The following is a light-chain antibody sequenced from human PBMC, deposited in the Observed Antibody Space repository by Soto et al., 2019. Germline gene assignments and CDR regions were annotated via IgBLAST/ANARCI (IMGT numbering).Light chain of an antibody. Sequence: QSALTQPASVSGSPGQSITISCTGTSSDVGGYNYVSWYQQHPGKAPKLMIYDVSNRPSGVSNRFSGSKSGNTASLTISGLQAEDEADYYRSSYTSTNTYVFGTGTKVT. J-gene: IGLJ1*01. CDR3: SSYTSTNTYV. V-gene: IGLV2-14*01. CDR1: SSDVGGYNY. CDR2: DVS.